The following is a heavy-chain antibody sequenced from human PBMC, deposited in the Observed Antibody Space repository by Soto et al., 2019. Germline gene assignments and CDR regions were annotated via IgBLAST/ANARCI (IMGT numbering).Heavy chain of an antibody. J-gene: IGHJ6*01. V-gene: IGHV4-34*01. D-gene: IGHD5-18*01. Sequence: TLSLTCAVYGGSFSGYYWSWIRQPPGKGLEWIGEINHSGSTNYNPSLKSRVTISVDTSKNQFSLKLGSVTAADTAVYYCARGGGYSYYYGMDVWGQGTTVTV. CDR1: GGSFSGYY. CDR3: ARGGGYSYYYGMDV. CDR2: INHSGST.